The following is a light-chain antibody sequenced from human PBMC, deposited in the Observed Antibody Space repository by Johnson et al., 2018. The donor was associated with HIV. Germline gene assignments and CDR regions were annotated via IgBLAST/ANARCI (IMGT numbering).Light chain of an antibody. CDR2: EDN. CDR1: SSNIGNNY. Sequence: QAVLTQPPSVSAAPGQKVTISCSGSSSNIGNNYVSWYQQLPGTAPKLLIYEDNKRPSGIPGRFSGSKSGTSATLGITGLQTGDEADYYCGTWDSSLSPGEFVFGTGTKVTVL. J-gene: IGLJ1*01. V-gene: IGLV1-51*02. CDR3: GTWDSSLSPGEFV.